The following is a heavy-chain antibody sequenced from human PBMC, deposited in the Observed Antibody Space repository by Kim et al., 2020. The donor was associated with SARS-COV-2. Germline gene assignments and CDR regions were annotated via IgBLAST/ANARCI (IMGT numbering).Heavy chain of an antibody. J-gene: IGHJ6*02. CDR3: ARVGGDDDYYYGMDV. Sequence: DSVKGRFTISRDNAKNTLYLQRNSLRAEDTAVYYCARVGGDDDYYYGMDVWGQGTTVTVSS. D-gene: IGHD2-21*02. V-gene: IGHV3-53*01.